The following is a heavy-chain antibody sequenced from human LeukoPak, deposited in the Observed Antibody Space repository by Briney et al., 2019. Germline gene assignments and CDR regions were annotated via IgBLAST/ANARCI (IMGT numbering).Heavy chain of an antibody. CDR3: AREGGSYRPLDY. CDR1: GGSITNTNY. J-gene: IGHJ4*02. V-gene: IGHV4-4*02. CDR2: VNLQGST. D-gene: IGHD3-16*02. Sequence: PSETLSLTRGVSGGSITNTNYWTWVRQPPGKGLEWIGEVNLQGSTNYNPSLMGRVAIAVDTSENHISLQLTSVTAADTAVYYCAREGGSYRPLDYSGQGTLVTVSS.